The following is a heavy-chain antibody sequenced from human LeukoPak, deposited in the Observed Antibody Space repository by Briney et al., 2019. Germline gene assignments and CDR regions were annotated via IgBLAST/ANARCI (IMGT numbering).Heavy chain of an antibody. Sequence: GESLKISCKGSGYSFTSYWIGWVRQMPGKGLEWMGIIYPGDSDTRYSPSFQGQVTISADKSISTAYLQWSSLKASDTAMYYCAVTLTYYCDSSGSIDYWGQGTLVTVSS. CDR3: AVTLTYYCDSSGSIDY. J-gene: IGHJ4*02. D-gene: IGHD3-22*01. CDR1: GYSFTSYW. V-gene: IGHV5-51*01. CDR2: IYPGDSDT.